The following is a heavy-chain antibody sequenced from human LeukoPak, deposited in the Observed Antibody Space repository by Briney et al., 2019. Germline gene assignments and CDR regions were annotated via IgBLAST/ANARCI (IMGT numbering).Heavy chain of an antibody. CDR1: GYTFTSYG. J-gene: IGHJ4*02. CDR3: ARPQRGFWSGYPPFDY. V-gene: IGHV1-18*01. CDR2: ISAYNGNT. D-gene: IGHD3-3*01. Sequence: ASVKVSCKASGYTFTSYGISWVRQAPGQGLEWIGWISAYNGNTNYAQKLQGRVTMTTDTSTSTAYMELRSLRSDDTAVYYCARPQRGFWSGYPPFDYWGQGTLVTVSS.